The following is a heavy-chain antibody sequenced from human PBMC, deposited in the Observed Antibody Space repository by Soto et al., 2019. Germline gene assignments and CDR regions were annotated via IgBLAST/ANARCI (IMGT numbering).Heavy chain of an antibody. CDR2: ISYDGSNK. D-gene: IGHD1-26*01. CDR3: ARDGGVGATTAYYYGMDV. J-gene: IGHJ6*02. V-gene: IGHV3-30-3*01. CDR1: GFTFSSYA. Sequence: QVQLVESGGGVVQPGRSLRLSCAASGFTFSSYAMHWVRQAPGKGLEWVAVISYDGSNKYYADSVKGRFTISRDNSKNTLYLQMNSLRAEDTAVYYCARDGGVGATTAYYYGMDVWGQGTTVTVSS.